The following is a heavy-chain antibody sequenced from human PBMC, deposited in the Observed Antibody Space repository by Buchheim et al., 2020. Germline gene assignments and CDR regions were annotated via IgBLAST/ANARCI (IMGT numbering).Heavy chain of an antibody. D-gene: IGHD2-15*01. CDR2: IRPDGSEE. Sequence: EVQLVESGGGLVQPGGSLRLSCAASGFTFNTYWMTWVRQAPGKGLEWVANIRPDGSEEFYVDSVKGRFTISRDNAKNSLYLQMNSLRAEDTAVYYCARSLYCSGNSCYHYWGRGTL. V-gene: IGHV3-7*01. CDR1: GFTFNTYW. CDR3: ARSLYCSGNSCYHY. J-gene: IGHJ4*02.